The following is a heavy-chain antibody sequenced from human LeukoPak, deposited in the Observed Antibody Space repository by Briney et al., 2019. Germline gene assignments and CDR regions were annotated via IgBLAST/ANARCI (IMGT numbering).Heavy chain of an antibody. Sequence: PSETLSLTCAVSGGSFSGYYWAWIRQPPGKGLEWIGEINHSGSANYSPSFSSRVTISLDMSENQFSLKLTSVTAADTAVYYCARGQGTVTTHWGQGTLVTVSS. CDR2: INHSGSA. CDR3: ARGQGTVTTH. CDR1: GGSFSGYY. J-gene: IGHJ4*02. D-gene: IGHD4-17*01. V-gene: IGHV4-34*01.